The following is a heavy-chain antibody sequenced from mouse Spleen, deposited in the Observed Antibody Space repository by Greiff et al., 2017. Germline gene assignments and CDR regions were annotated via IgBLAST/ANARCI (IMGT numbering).Heavy chain of an antibody. CDR2: IRNKANGYTT. CDR1: GFTFTDYY. D-gene: IGHD1-1*01. J-gene: IGHJ2*01. CDR3: ARYETTVFDY. Sequence: EVHLVESGGGLVQPGGSLSLSCAASGFTFTDYYMSWVRQPPGKALEWLGFIRNKANGYTTEYSASVKGRFTISRDNSQSILYLQMNALRAEDSATYYCARYETTVFDYWGQGTTLTVSS. V-gene: IGHV7-3*01.